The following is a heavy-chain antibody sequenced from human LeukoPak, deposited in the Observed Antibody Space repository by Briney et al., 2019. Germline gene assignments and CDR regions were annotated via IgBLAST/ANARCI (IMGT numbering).Heavy chain of an antibody. J-gene: IGHJ4*02. CDR3: ARLLYYGSGSSFDY. V-gene: IGHV4-59*01. CDR1: GGSISSYY. D-gene: IGHD3-10*01. CDR2: IYYSGST. Sequence: SETLSLTCTVSGGSISSYYWSWIRQPPGKGLEWIGYIYYSGSTNYNPSLKSRVTISVDTSKNQFSLKLSSVTAANTAVYYCARLLYYGSGSSFDYWGQGTLVTVSS.